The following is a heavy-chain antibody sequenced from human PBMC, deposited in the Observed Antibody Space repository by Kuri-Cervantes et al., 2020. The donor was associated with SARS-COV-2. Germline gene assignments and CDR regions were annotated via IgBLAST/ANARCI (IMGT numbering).Heavy chain of an antibody. D-gene: IGHD5-12*01. CDR1: GFTFSSYA. J-gene: IGHJ4*02. V-gene: IGHV3-23*01. CDR3: ARINIVATTAFDY. CDR2: ISGSGGST. Sequence: GESLKISCAASGFTFSSYAMSWVRQAPGKGLEWVSAISGSGGSTYYADSVKGRFTISRDNAKNSLYLQMNSLRAEDTAVYYCARINIVATTAFDYWGQGTLVTVSS.